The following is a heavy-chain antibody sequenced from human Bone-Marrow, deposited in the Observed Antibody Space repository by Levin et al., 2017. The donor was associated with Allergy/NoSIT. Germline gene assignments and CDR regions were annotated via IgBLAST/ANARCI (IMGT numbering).Heavy chain of an antibody. D-gene: IGHD2-2*01. V-gene: IGHV1-18*01. CDR1: GYTFTNQG. CDR3: AREKISADLDY. Sequence: ASVKVSCKASGYTFTNQGFSWVRQAPGQGLEWMGCISAYNGNTNYAPKFQGRVTMTTETSTSTAYMELRRLRSDDTAVYYCAREKISADLDYWGQGTLVTVSS. CDR2: ISAYNGNT. J-gene: IGHJ4*02.